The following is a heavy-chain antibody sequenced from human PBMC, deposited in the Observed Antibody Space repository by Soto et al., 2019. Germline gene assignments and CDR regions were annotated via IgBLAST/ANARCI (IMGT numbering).Heavy chain of an antibody. D-gene: IGHD3-10*01. V-gene: IGHV3-23*01. CDR1: GFTFNNYA. Sequence: GGSLRLSCAASGFTFNNYAMSWVRQAPGKGLEWVSAISGNGISTYYADSVRGRFTISRDNSESTLFLQMNRLRADDTAVYYCTGDAISIVRGTDNWFDPWGQGTLVTVSS. J-gene: IGHJ5*02. CDR2: ISGNGIST. CDR3: TGDAISIVRGTDNWFDP.